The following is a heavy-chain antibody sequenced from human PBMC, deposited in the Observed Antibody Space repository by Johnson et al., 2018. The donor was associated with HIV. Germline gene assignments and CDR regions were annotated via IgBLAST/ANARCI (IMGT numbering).Heavy chain of an antibody. J-gene: IGHJ3*02. V-gene: IGHV3-23*04. CDR3: ATTPWADYGGNAVTQDAFDI. D-gene: IGHD4-23*01. CDR1: GFTFSSYA. Sequence: VQLVESGGGLVKPGGSLRLSCAASGFTFSSYAMSWVRQAPGKGLEWVSAISGSGGSTYYTDSVKGRFTISSDNSKNTLYRQMNSLRAEDPAVYYCATTPWADYGGNAVTQDAFDIWGQGTMVTVSS. CDR2: ISGSGGST.